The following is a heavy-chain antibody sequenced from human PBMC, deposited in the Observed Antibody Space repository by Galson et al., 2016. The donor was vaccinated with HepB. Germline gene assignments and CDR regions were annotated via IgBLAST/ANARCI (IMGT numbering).Heavy chain of an antibody. Sequence: SLRLSCEASGFTFSRNDISWVRQAPGKGLEWVATMRPTGGRTDYAATVEGHFTITRDNSTNTMYLQMSSLRAEDTAVYYGAREMENTNGWYTIDYWGQGRLVTVSA. CDR2: MRPTGGRT. V-gene: IGHV3-23*01. D-gene: IGHD6-19*01. CDR1: GFTFSRND. CDR3: AREMENTNGWYTIDY. J-gene: IGHJ4*02.